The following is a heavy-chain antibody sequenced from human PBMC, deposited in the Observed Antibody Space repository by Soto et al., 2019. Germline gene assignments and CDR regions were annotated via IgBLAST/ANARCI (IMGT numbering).Heavy chain of an antibody. V-gene: IGHV3-30*18. Sequence: QVQLVESGGGVVQPGRSLRLSCVASGFTFSSYGMHWVRRAPGKGLGWGAIISYDGSNTYYADTVKGRFTISRNNSKNTLYLQMNSLRAEDSSVYYCAKEGGLSGSYYISSSYYFDYWGQGTLVTVSS. CDR3: AKEGGLSGSYYISSSYYFDY. D-gene: IGHD1-26*01. J-gene: IGHJ4*02. CDR1: GFTFSSYG. CDR2: ISYDGSNT.